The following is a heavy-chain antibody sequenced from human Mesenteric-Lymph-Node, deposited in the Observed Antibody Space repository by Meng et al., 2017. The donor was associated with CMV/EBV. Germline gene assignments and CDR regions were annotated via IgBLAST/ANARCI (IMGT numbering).Heavy chain of an antibody. D-gene: IGHD2-15*01. CDR2: IRYDGSNK. CDR3: AKEDIGQGDGMDV. Sequence: GESLKISCEASGFTFSSYAMHWVRQAPGKGLEWVAFIRYDGSNKYYADSVKGRFTISRDNSKNTLYLQMNSLRAEDTAVYYCAKEDIGQGDGMDVWGQGTTVTVSS. V-gene: IGHV3-30*02. CDR1: GFTFSSYA. J-gene: IGHJ6*02.